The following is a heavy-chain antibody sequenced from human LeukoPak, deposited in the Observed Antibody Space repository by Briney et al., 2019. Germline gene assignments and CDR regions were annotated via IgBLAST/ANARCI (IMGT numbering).Heavy chain of an antibody. Sequence: SETLSLTCTVSGASVSSGNHYWNWIRQSPGRGLEWIGHIYYRGTTNYTPSLKSRVTISVDTSMNQFSLRLSSVTAADTAVYFCARSFYSSGWYTPLRWFDTWGQGTLVTVSS. J-gene: IGHJ5*02. CDR2: IYYRGTT. V-gene: IGHV4-61*01. CDR3: ARSFYSSGWYTPLRWFDT. D-gene: IGHD6-19*01. CDR1: GASVSSGNHY.